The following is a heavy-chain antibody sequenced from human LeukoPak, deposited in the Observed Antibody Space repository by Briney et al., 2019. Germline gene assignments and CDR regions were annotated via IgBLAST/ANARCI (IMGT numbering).Heavy chain of an antibody. CDR2: ISSSGSTI. J-gene: IGHJ3*02. CDR1: GFTFSSCE. CDR3: ARDSTGWQADSFDI. D-gene: IGHD2-8*02. V-gene: IGHV3-48*03. Sequence: PGGSLRLSCAASGFTFSSCEMNWVRQAPGKGLEWVSYISSSGSTIYYADSVKGRFTISRDNGKNSLYLQMNSLRVEDTAVYFCARDSTGWQADSFDIWGQGTMVTVSS.